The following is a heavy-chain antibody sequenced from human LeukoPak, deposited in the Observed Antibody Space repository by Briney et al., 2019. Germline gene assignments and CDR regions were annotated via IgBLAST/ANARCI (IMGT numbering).Heavy chain of an antibody. CDR3: ARQLVVVLPAEFDY. D-gene: IGHD2-2*01. CDR2: IYYSGST. J-gene: IGHJ4*02. CDR1: GGSISSSSYY. Sequence: SETLSLTCTVSGGSISSSSYYWGWVRQPPGKGLECIGSIYYSGSTYYNLSLKSRVTISVDTSKNQFSLKLSSVTAADTAVYYCARQLVVVLPAEFDYWGQGTLVTVSS. V-gene: IGHV4-39*01.